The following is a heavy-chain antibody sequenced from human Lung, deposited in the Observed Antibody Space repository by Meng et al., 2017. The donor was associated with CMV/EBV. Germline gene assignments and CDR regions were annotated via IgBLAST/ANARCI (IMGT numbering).Heavy chain of an antibody. J-gene: IGHJ6*02. Sequence: SXKISXAASGFTFSSYEMNWVRQAPGKGLEWISYISGSGSTIKYADSVKGRFTISRDNAKNSLYLQMNSLRAEDTAVYYCARDRSDVFGDVWGQGTTVTVSS. V-gene: IGHV3-48*03. CDR3: ARDRSDVFGDV. D-gene: IGHD3-3*01. CDR1: GFTFSSYE. CDR2: ISGSGSTI.